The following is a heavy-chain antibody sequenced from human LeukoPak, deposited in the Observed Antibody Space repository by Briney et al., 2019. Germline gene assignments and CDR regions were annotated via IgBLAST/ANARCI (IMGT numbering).Heavy chain of an antibody. J-gene: IGHJ6*02. V-gene: IGHV3-11*01. CDR1: GFTFSDYY. CDR2: ISSSGSTI. CDR3: ARSRGVATIPYGMDV. Sequence: PGGSLRLSCAASGFTFSDYYMSWIRQAPGKGLEWVSYISSSGSTIYYADSVKGRFTISRGNAKNSLYLQMNSLRAEDTAVYYCARSRGVATIPYGMDVWGQGTTVTVSS. D-gene: IGHD5-12*01.